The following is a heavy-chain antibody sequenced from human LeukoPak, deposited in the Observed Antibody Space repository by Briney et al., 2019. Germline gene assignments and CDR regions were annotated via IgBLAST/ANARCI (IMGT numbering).Heavy chain of an antibody. CDR1: GGSTSGYY. J-gene: IGHJ4*02. CDR2: VFYTGTT. Sequence: PSETLSLTCTVSGGSTSGYYWNWIRQPPGKGLEWIGHVFYTGTTKYHPSLKSRMAISVDTSSNQFSLKLRSVTAADTAVYYCARGITVTTTSDHLDFWGQGTLVTVPS. CDR3: ARGITVTTTSDHLDF. D-gene: IGHD4-17*01. V-gene: IGHV4-59*12.